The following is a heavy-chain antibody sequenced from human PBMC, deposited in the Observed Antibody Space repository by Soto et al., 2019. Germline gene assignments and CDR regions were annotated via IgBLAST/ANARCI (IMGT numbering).Heavy chain of an antibody. D-gene: IGHD3-3*01. CDR1: GGTFSSYA. CDR2: IIPIFGTA. J-gene: IGHJ4*02. Sequence: SVNVSCKASGGTFSSYAISWVRQAPGRGLEWMGGIIPIFGTANYAQKFQGRVTITADESTSTAYMELSSLRSEDTAVYYCARSRSPVFYDFWSGYYSHDYWGQGTLVTVSS. CDR3: ARSRSPVFYDFWSGYYSHDY. V-gene: IGHV1-69*01.